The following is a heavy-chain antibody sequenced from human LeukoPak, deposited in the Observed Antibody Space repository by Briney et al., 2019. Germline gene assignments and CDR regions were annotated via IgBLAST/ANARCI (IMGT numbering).Heavy chain of an antibody. V-gene: IGHV3-23*01. J-gene: IGHJ4*02. CDR1: GFTFSTYA. CDR3: AKAMSTDHYDSKGFYRVDFDS. CDR2: LSNSGGSGGTT. D-gene: IGHD3-22*01. Sequence: GGSLRLSCAASGFTFSTYAMSWVRQAPGRGLEWVSALSNSGGSGGTTYFADSVKGRFSISRDNSKSTLYLQLRSLTAEDTAVYYCAKAMSTDHYDSKGFYRVDFDSWGQGTLVTVSS.